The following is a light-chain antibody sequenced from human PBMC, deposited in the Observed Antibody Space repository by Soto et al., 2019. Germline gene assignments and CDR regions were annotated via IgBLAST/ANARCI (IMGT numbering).Light chain of an antibody. J-gene: IGLJ3*02. CDR1: SSTIGAGYD. CDR3: QSYDSSLSGSV. V-gene: IGLV1-40*01. CDR2: NNN. Sequence: QSVLTQPPSVSGAPGQRVTISCTGSSSTIGAGYDVHWYQPLPGTAPKLLIYNNNNRPSGVPDRFSGSKSGTSASLAITGLQAEDEADYYRQSYDSSLSGSVFGGGTKLTVL.